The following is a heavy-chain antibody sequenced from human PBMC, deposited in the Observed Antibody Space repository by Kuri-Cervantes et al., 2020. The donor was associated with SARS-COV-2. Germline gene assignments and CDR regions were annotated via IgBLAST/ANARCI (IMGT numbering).Heavy chain of an antibody. Sequence: CTVSGGSISSSSYYWGWIRQPPGKGLEWIGSIYYSGSTYYNPSPKSRVTISVDTSKNQFSLKLSSVTAADTAVYYCARQSVVASDDWGQGTPVTVSS. CDR1: GGSISSSSYY. D-gene: IGHD2-15*01. CDR2: IYYSGST. V-gene: IGHV4-39*01. J-gene: IGHJ4*02. CDR3: ARQSVVASDD.